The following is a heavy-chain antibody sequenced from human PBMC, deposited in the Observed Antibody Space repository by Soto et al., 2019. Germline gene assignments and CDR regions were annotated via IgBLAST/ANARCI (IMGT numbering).Heavy chain of an antibody. V-gene: IGHV5-10-1*01. CDR2: IDPSDAYT. CDR1: GYSFSSYW. J-gene: IGHJ6*02. CDR3: ARRSCSGTSCTANNYAMDV. Sequence: GESLKISCNGFGYSFSSYWISWVRQMPGKGLEWMGRIDPSDAYTNYSPSFQGHVTISTDKSISTAYLQWSSLRASDTAMYYCARRSCSGTSCTANNYAMDVWGQGTTVTVS. D-gene: IGHD2-2*01.